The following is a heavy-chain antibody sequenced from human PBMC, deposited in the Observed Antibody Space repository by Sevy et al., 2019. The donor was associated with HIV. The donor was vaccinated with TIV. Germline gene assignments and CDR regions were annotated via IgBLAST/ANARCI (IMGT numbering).Heavy chain of an antibody. CDR3: ARENTMIEEPGWFDP. CDR1: GFTFSDYY. Sequence: GGSLRLSCAASGFTFSDYYMSWIRQAPGKGLEWVSYISRSGSTINYADSVKGRFTISRDNARNSLYLQINSLRAEDTAVYYCARENTMIEEPGWFDPWGQGTLVTVSS. V-gene: IGHV3-11*01. J-gene: IGHJ5*02. D-gene: IGHD3-22*01. CDR2: ISRSGSTI.